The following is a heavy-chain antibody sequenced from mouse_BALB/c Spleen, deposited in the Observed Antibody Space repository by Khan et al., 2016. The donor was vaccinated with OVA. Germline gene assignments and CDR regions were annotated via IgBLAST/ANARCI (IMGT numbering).Heavy chain of an antibody. J-gene: IGHJ3*01. CDR3: ARREYLMTWFAY. V-gene: IGHV2-2*02. CDR2: IWSGGST. CDR1: GFSLTNFG. Sequence: QVQLKQSGPGLVQPSQSLSITCTVSGFSLTNFGVHWVRQSPGKGLEWLGVIWSGGSTDYNAAFKSRLSISKDNSKSQVFFKMISLQANDTATYYCARREYLMTWFAYWGQGTLVTVSA.